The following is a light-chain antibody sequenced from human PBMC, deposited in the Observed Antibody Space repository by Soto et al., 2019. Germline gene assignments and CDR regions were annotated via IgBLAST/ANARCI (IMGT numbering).Light chain of an antibody. Sequence: QSALTQPASVSGTPGQSITVSCVGTSSDIGGYNYVSWYQQHPGKAPKLIIRDVSSRPSGVPTRFSGSKSGNTASLTISGLQVEDEAYYYCSSYAKTHAQLFGGGTKLTVL. J-gene: IGLJ2*01. CDR3: SSYAKTHAQL. V-gene: IGLV2-14*03. CDR2: DVS. CDR1: SSDIGGYNY.